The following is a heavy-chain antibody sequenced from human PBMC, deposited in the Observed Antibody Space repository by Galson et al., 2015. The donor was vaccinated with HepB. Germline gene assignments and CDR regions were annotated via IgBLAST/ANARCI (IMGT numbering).Heavy chain of an antibody. J-gene: IGHJ6*02. Sequence: SVKVSCKASGYTFTSYYMHWVRQAPGQGLEWVGIINPSGGSTSYAQKFQGRVTMTRDTSTSTVYMELSSLRSEDTAVYYCARVRSSGWKFYYYYGMDVWGQGTTVTVSS. V-gene: IGHV1-46*01. CDR2: INPSGGST. D-gene: IGHD6-19*01. CDR1: GYTFTSYY. CDR3: ARVRSSGWKFYYYYGMDV.